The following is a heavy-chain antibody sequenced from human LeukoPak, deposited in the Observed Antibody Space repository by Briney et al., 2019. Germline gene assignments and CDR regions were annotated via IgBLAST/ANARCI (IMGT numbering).Heavy chain of an antibody. CDR3: ARALVADAFDL. CDR2: IYNTGST. Sequence: SETLSLTCTVSGGSISSGSYYWGWIRQPPGEGLEWIGDIYNTGSTSSNPSLKSRVTMSRDTPKNQFSLKLTSVTAADTAVYYCARALVADAFDLWGQGTMVTVSS. CDR1: GGSISSGSYY. V-gene: IGHV4-39*07. J-gene: IGHJ3*01.